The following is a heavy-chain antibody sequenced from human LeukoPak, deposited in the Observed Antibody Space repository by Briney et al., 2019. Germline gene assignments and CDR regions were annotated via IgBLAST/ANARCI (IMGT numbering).Heavy chain of an antibody. CDR2: INQDGSEK. CDR3: SQDDSFDY. D-gene: IGHD2-21*01. V-gene: IGHV3-7*05. J-gene: IGHJ4*02. Sequence: PGGSLRLSCTASGLTFSGYGMAWVRQAPGKGLEWVAHINQDGSEKNYVDPLEGLFTISRDNAKNSVYLQMNSLRAEDTAVYYCSQDDSFDYWGQGTLVTVSS. CDR1: GLTFSGYG.